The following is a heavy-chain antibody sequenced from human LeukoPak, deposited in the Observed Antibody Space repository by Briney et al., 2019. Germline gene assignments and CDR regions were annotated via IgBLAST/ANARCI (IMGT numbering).Heavy chain of an antibody. CDR1: GFTFSNYA. CDR3: AKKWGSGSNCFDY. Sequence: PGGSLRLSCAASGFTFSNYAMSWVRQAPGKGLEWVSAISISGGTTYYADSVKGRFTISRDNSKNTLYLQMNSLRADDTAVYYCAKKWGSGSNCFDYWGQGTLVTVSS. CDR2: ISISGGTT. J-gene: IGHJ4*02. D-gene: IGHD2-15*01. V-gene: IGHV3-23*01.